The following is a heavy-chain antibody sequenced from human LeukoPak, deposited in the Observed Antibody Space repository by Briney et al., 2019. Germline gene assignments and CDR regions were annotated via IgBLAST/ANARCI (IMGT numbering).Heavy chain of an antibody. CDR3: ARVSGDGYNLIPYYFDY. D-gene: IGHD5-24*01. J-gene: IGHJ4*02. V-gene: IGHV3-53*01. Sequence: GGSLRLSCAASGFTVGSNYMSWVRQAPGKGLEWVSVIYSGGSTYYADSVKGRFTISRHNSKNTLYLQMNSLRAEDTAVYYCARVSGDGYNLIPYYFDYWGQGTLVTVSS. CDR2: IYSGGST. CDR1: GFTVGSNY.